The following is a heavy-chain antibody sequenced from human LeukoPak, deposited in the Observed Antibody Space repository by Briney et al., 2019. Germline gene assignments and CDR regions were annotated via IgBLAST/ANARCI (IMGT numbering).Heavy chain of an antibody. CDR2: ISGSGGST. Sequence: PGGSLRLSCAASGFTFSTYAMSWVRQAPGKGLEWFSGISGSGGSTYYADSVKGRFTISRDNSKNTLYLQMNSLRAEDTAVYYCAKSRPNYDILTEFDYWGQGTLVTVSS. J-gene: IGHJ4*02. D-gene: IGHD3-9*01. CDR1: GFTFSTYA. CDR3: AKSRPNYDILTEFDY. V-gene: IGHV3-23*01.